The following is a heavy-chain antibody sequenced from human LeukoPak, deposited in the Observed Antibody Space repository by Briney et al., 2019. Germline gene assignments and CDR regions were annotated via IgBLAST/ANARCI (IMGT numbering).Heavy chain of an antibody. V-gene: IGHV3-21*01. J-gene: IGHJ4*02. D-gene: IGHD2-2*01. CDR3: ASLHCSSTSCFDPDY. CDR1: GFTFSSYS. Sequence: NTGGSLRLSCAASGFTFSSYSMNWVRQAPGKGLEWVSSISSSSSYIYYADSVKGRFTISRDNAKNSLYLQMNSLRAEDTAVYYCASLHCSSTSCFDPDYWGQGTLVTVSS. CDR2: ISSSSSYI.